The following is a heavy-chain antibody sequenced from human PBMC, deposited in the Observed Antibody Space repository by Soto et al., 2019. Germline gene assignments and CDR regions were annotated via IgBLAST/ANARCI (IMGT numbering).Heavy chain of an antibody. J-gene: IGHJ4*02. D-gene: IGHD2-2*01. CDR1: GFSFEDYD. V-gene: IGHV3-9*01. CDR2: IGSNSGAI. CDR3: VKGTFSSSKVIFDY. Sequence: EVQLVESGGGLAQPGRSLRLSCVASGFSFEDYDMHWVRQVPGKGLEWVSSIGSNSGAIKYADSVKGRFSLSRDNAKNSMYLEMNSLRVEDTAFYFCVKGTFSSSKVIFDYWGQGTLVTVSS.